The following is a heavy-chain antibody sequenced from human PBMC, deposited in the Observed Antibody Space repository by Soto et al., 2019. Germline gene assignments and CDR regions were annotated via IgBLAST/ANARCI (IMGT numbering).Heavy chain of an antibody. CDR2: IYYSGST. Sequence: PSETLSLTCTVSGGSISSYYWSWIRQPPGKGLEWIGYIYYSGSTNYNPSLKSRVTISVDTSKNQFSLKLSSVTAADTAVYYCARTYDFWSGYYTNYYYYYMDVWGKGTTVTVSS. CDR3: ARTYDFWSGYYTNYYYYYMDV. J-gene: IGHJ6*03. V-gene: IGHV4-59*01. D-gene: IGHD3-3*01. CDR1: GGSISSYY.